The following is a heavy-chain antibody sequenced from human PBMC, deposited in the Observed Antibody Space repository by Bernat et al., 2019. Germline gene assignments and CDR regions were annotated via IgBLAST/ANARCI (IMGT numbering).Heavy chain of an antibody. J-gene: IGHJ2*01. D-gene: IGHD4-17*01. CDR1: GFTFSDYA. V-gene: IGHV3-23*01. Sequence: EVQLLESGGGLIQPGGCLRLSCAASGFTFSDYAMSWVRQTPGKGLEWVAAISGSRRSTFYGDSVKGRFTISRDNSKNTLYLQMNSLRAEDTAVYYCARDRFKTVTTSVGWYFDLWGRGTLVTVSS. CDR3: ARDRFKTVTTSVGWYFDL. CDR2: ISGSRRST.